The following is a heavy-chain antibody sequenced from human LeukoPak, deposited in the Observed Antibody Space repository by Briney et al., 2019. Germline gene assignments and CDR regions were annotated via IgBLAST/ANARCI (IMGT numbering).Heavy chain of an antibody. CDR2: IYHSGST. CDR3: ARVVRYSSGWTVDY. J-gene: IGHJ4*02. D-gene: IGHD6-19*01. V-gene: IGHV4-30-2*01. Sequence: SETLSLTCAVSGGSISSGGYSWSWIRQPPGKGLEWIGYIYHSGSTYYNPSLKSRVTISVDRSKNQFSLKLSSVTAADTAVYYCARVVRYSSGWTVDYWGQGTLVTVSS. CDR1: GGSISSGGYS.